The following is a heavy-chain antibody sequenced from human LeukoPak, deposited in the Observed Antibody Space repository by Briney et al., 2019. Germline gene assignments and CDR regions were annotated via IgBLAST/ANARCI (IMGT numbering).Heavy chain of an antibody. D-gene: IGHD2-15*01. J-gene: IGHJ5*02. V-gene: IGHV1-2*06. CDR3: ATDLKLGYCSGGSCAAVRHNWFDP. Sequence: ASVKVSCKASGYTFTGYYMHWVRQAPGQGLEWMGRINPNSAGTNYAQKFQGRVTMTRDTSISTAYMELSRLRSDDTAVYYCATDLKLGYCSGGSCAAVRHNWFDPWGQGTLVTVSS. CDR2: INPNSAGT. CDR1: GYTFTGYY.